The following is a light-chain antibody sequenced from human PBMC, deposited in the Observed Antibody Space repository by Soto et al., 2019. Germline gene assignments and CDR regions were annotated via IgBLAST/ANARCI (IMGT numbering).Light chain of an antibody. CDR3: QQYNSYSWT. CDR2: DXP. J-gene: IGKJ1*01. V-gene: IGKV1-5*01. CDR1: QSISSV. Sequence: IRMSQSPSTLCGSXGDRVTISCRASQSISSVLAGYQQKPGKPPKLPTXDXPXXXSGVPSRFSGSASRTEFTLTISSLHPNDFATYYCQQYNSYSWTFGQGAKVDIK.